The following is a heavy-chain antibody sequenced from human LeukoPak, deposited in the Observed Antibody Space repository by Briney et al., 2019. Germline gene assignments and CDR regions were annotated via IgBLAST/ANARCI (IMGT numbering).Heavy chain of an antibody. D-gene: IGHD3-10*01. V-gene: IGHV3-66*01. CDR3: AREDHYGSGFDY. J-gene: IGHJ4*02. CDR2: LYSGGTT. Sequence: GGSLRLSCAASGFSVSSKYMSWVRQAPGKGLDWVSVLYSGGTTYYADSVKGRFTISRDNSKNTLYLQMNSLRAEDTAVYYCAREDHYGSGFDYWGQGTLVSVSS. CDR1: GFSVSSKY.